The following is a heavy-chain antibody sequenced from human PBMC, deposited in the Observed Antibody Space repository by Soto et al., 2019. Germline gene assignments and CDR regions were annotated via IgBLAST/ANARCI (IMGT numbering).Heavy chain of an antibody. CDR3: STVTRYSSRWPSYWYFDL. V-gene: IGHV3-48*01. Sequence: GGSLRLSCAASGCTFSSYSMNWVRQAPGKGLQGVSFITSSGSAIYYADSVMGRFTISRDNAKNSLHLKLNSLKTEDTAVYYCSTVTRYSSRWPSYWYFDLWGRGTLVPVSS. J-gene: IGHJ2*01. CDR2: ITSSGSAI. D-gene: IGHD6-13*01. CDR1: GCTFSSYS.